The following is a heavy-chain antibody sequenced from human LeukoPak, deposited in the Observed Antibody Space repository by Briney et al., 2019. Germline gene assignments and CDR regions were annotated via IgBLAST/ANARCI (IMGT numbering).Heavy chain of an antibody. CDR3: TTSPAPGVDY. D-gene: IGHD1-14*01. CDR2: ISYDGSNK. V-gene: IGHV3-30*04. J-gene: IGHJ4*02. Sequence: PGGSLRLSCAASGFTFSSYAMHWVRQAPGKGLEWVAVISYDGSNKYYADSVKGRFTISRDNSKNTLSLEMNSLKTEDTAVYYCTTSPAPGVDYWGQGTLVTVSS. CDR1: GFTFSSYA.